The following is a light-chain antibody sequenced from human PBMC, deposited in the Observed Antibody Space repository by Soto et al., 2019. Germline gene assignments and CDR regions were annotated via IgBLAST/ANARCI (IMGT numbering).Light chain of an antibody. CDR3: QQRKSYPIT. V-gene: IGKV1-9*01. CDR1: QDINTY. Sequence: DIQLTQSPSFLSASVGDRVTITCRASQDINTYLSWYQQKPGKAPTSLIFAAATLQNGVPSRFSGSGSGTEFTVTITSLQPEDFATYYCQQRKSYPITFGQGTRLEIK. CDR2: AAA. J-gene: IGKJ5*01.